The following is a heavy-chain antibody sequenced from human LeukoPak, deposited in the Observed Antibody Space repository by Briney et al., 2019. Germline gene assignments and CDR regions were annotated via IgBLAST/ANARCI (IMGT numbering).Heavy chain of an antibody. CDR3: AKTDRTRALGRFRMRSDAFDI. D-gene: IGHD3-3*01. J-gene: IGHJ3*02. V-gene: IGHV3-23*01. CDR1: GFTFSSYA. CDR2: ISGSGGNI. Sequence: GGSLRLSCAASGFTFSSYAMSWVRQAPGKGLEWVSGISGSGGNIHYVDSVKGRFTISRDNSKNMLYLQMNSLRAEDTAVCYCAKTDRTRALGRFRMRSDAFDIWGQGTMVTVSS.